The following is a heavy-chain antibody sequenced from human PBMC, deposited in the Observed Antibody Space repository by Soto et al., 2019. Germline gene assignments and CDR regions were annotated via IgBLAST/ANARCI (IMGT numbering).Heavy chain of an antibody. D-gene: IGHD2-15*01. CDR3: AKDRDIVVVVAAFDY. CDR1: GFTFSSYW. V-gene: IGHV3-74*01. J-gene: IGHJ4*02. CDR2: INSDGSST. Sequence: GGSLRLSCAASGFTFSSYWMHWVRQAPGKGLVWVSRINSDGSSTSYADSVKGRFTISRDNSKNTLYLQMNSLRAEDTAVYYCAKDRDIVVVVAAFDYWGQGTLVTVSS.